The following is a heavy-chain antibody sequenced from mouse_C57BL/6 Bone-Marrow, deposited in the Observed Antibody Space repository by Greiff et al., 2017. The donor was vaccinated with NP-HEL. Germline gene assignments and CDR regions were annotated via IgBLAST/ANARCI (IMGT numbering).Heavy chain of an antibody. V-gene: IGHV1-69*01. Sequence: QVQLQQPGAELVMPGASVKLSCKASGYTFTSYWMHWVKQRPGQGLEWIGEIDPSDSYPNYNQKFKGKSTLTVDKSSTTAYMQLSSLTSEDSAVYYCSRPHYYGSCYVDWGQGTTLTVSS. CDR1: GYTFTSYW. CDR3: SRPHYYGSCYVD. CDR2: IDPSDSYP. J-gene: IGHJ2*01. D-gene: IGHD1-1*01.